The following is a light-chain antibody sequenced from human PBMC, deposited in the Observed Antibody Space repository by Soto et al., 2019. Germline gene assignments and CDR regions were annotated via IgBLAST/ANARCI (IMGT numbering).Light chain of an antibody. Sequence: DIQMTQSPSSLSASVGDRVTITCRASQTISSYLNWYQQSPGKAPKLLIYAASSLQSGVPSRFSCSGSRTDFTLTISSLQSEDFATYYCQQSSNIPFTFGQGKKLEIK. CDR2: AAS. J-gene: IGKJ2*01. CDR1: QTISSY. CDR3: QQSSNIPFT. V-gene: IGKV1-39*01.